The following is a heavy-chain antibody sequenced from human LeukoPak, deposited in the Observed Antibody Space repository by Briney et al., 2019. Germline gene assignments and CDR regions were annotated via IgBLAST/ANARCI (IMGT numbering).Heavy chain of an antibody. Sequence: PSETLSLTCTVSGGSISSSSYYWGWIRQPPGKGLEWIGSIYYSGSTYYNPSLKSRVTISVDTSKNQFSLKLSSVTAADTAVYYCARSPNLCSGGSCYSFFMDVWGKGTTVTVSS. J-gene: IGHJ6*03. CDR3: ARSPNLCSGGSCYSFFMDV. CDR1: GGSISSSSYY. V-gene: IGHV4-39*01. CDR2: IYYSGST. D-gene: IGHD2-15*01.